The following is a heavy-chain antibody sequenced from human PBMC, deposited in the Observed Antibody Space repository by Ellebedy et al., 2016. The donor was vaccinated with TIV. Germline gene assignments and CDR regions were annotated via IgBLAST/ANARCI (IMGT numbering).Heavy chain of an antibody. V-gene: IGHV3-74*01. CDR1: GFTFSSYW. Sequence: GESLKISCAASGFTFSSYWMHWVRQAPGKGLVWVSRINSDGSSTSYADSVKGRFTISRDKAKNTLYLQMNSLRAEDTAVYYCARARRDGYNLAYWGQGTLVTVSS. D-gene: IGHD5-24*01. CDR2: INSDGSST. J-gene: IGHJ4*02. CDR3: ARARRDGYNLAY.